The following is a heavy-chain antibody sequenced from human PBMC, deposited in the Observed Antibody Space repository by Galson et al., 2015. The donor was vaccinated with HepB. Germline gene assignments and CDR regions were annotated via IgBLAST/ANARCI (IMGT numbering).Heavy chain of an antibody. CDR3: TREIAAPGSKNFDS. J-gene: IGHJ4*02. V-gene: IGHV1-46*03. CDR1: GYTFTNYY. D-gene: IGHD6-13*01. CDR2: INTSDDST. Sequence: SVKVSCKASGYTFTNYYIHWVRQAPGQGLEWMGLINTSDDSTDYAQKFRGRVTMTRDSSTSTVYMELSSLRSEDTAVYYCTREIAAPGSKNFDSWGQGTLVTVSS.